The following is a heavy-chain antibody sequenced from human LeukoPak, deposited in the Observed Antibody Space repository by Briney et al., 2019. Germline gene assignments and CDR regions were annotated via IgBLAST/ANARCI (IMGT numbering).Heavy chain of an antibody. J-gene: IGHJ3*02. CDR3: ARVDYYYAFDI. V-gene: IGHV4-59*01. D-gene: IGHD3-10*01. CDR2: IYYSGST. CDR1: GGSISSYY. Sequence: SETLSLTCTVSGGSISSYYWSWIRQPPGKGLEWIGYIYYSGSTNCNPSLKSRVTISVDTSKNQFSLKLSSVTAADTAVYYCARVDYYYAFDIWGQGTMVTVSS.